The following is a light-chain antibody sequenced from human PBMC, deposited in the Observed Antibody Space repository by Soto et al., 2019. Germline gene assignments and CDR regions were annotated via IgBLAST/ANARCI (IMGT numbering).Light chain of an antibody. V-gene: IGKV1-9*01. CDR3: QQLKSYPPDT. J-gene: IGKJ2*01. Sequence: IQLTQSPSSLSASVGDRVTITCRASQGISSYLAWYQQKPGKAPKLLIYAASTLQSGVPSRFSGSGSGTDFTLTSSSLQHEDFATYYCQQLKSYPPDTFGQGTKLEIK. CDR1: QGISSY. CDR2: AAS.